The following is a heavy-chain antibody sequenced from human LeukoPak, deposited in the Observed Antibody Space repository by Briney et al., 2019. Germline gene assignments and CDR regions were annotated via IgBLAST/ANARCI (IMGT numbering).Heavy chain of an antibody. CDR2: IIPIFGTA. J-gene: IGHJ5*02. D-gene: IGHD4-11*01. V-gene: IGHV1-69*05. Sequence: GASVKVSCKASGGTFSSYAISWVRQAPGQGLEWMGGIIPIFGTANYARKFQGRVTITTDESTSTAYMELSSLRSEDTAVYYCASWGALQIGTIGWFDPWGQGTLVTVSS. CDR1: GGTFSSYA. CDR3: ASWGALQIGTIGWFDP.